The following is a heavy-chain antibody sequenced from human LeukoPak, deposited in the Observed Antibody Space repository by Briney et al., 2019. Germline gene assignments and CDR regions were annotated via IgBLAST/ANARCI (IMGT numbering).Heavy chain of an antibody. Sequence: GGSLRLSCAASGFTSSSYSMNWVRQAPGKGLEWVSSISSSSSYIYYADSVKGRFTISRDNAKNSLYLQMNSLRAEDTAVYYCAREGCSSTSCYVPAYYYYGMDVWGQGTTVTVSS. D-gene: IGHD2-2*01. CDR2: ISSSSSYI. V-gene: IGHV3-21*01. CDR1: GFTSSSYS. CDR3: AREGCSSTSCYVPAYYYYGMDV. J-gene: IGHJ6*02.